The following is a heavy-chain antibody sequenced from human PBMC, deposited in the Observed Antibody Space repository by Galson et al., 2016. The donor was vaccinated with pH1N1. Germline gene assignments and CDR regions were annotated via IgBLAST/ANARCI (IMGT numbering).Heavy chain of an antibody. Sequence: SVKVSCKASGYSVTRYYMHWVRQAPGQGLEWMGIIDPNDGTTTYSQKFQGKLSLTRDMSTNSVYMALTTLRPDDSAIYFCTRRYYFDYWGQGTLVTVSS. J-gene: IGHJ4*02. CDR2: IDPNDGTT. V-gene: IGHV1-46*01. CDR3: TRRYYFDY. CDR1: GYSVTRYY.